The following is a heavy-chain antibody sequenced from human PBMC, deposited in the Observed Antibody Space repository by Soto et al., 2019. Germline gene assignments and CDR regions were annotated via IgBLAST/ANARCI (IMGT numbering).Heavy chain of an antibody. CDR3: ARDGPLPYTSGWDFVMLDQ. D-gene: IGHD6-19*01. V-gene: IGHV3-66*01. CDR1: GFTVSSKY. Sequence: EVQLVESGGGLVQPGGSLRLSCAASGFTVSSKYMTWVRQAPGKGLEWVSLIQSGGTTYYADSVKGRFTISRDTSKNTLSLQMDTLRPDDTAVYYCARDGPLPYTSGWDFVMLDQWGQGTLVTVS. J-gene: IGHJ4*02. CDR2: IQSGGTT.